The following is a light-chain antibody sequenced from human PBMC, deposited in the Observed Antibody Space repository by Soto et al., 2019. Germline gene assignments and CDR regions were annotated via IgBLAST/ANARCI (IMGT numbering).Light chain of an antibody. Sequence: QLVLTQSPSASASLGASVKLTCTLSSGHSSYAIAWHQQQPEKGPRFLMRLNSDGSHSKGDGIPDRFSASRSGAERYLTISSIQSEDEADYYCQTWATGIDVFGTGTKLPS. CDR2: LNSDGSH. CDR1: SGHSSYA. CDR3: QTWATGIDV. V-gene: IGLV4-69*01. J-gene: IGLJ1*01.